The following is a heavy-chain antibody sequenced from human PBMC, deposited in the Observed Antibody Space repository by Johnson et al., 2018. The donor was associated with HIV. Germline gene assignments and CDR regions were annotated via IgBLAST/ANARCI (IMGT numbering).Heavy chain of an antibody. CDR3: AKEKLTVYYYDSSGIAFDI. V-gene: IGHV3-30*19. CDR2: ISYDGSNK. J-gene: IGHJ3*02. CDR1: GLILSGYG. D-gene: IGHD3-22*01. Sequence: QVQLVESGGDVVQPGTSLRLSCEASGLILSGYGLHWVRQAPGKGLEWVAVISYDGSNKYYADSVKGRFTISRDNAKNSLYLQMNSLRAEDTAVYYCAKEKLTVYYYDSSGIAFDIWGQGTMVTVSS.